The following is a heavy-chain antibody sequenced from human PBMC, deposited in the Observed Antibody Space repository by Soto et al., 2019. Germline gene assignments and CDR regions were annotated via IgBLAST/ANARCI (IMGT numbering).Heavy chain of an antibody. V-gene: IGHV3-30*18. CDR1: GFMFSGFG. CDR2: ISKDGSKK. Sequence: QVQLVESGGGVVQPGRSLRLSCAASGFMFSGFGMHWVRQAPGKGLQWVVGISKDGSKKYYADSVKGRFTISRDNSKKTLYLQMNSLRAEDTAVYYCANPSGYYFGLGSHDEASDMWGQGTGVTVFS. CDR3: ANPSGYYFGLGSHDEASDM. J-gene: IGHJ3*02. D-gene: IGHD3-10*01.